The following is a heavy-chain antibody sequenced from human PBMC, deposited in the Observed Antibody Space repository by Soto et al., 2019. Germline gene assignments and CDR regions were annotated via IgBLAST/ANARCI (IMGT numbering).Heavy chain of an antibody. V-gene: IGHV4-39*02. CDR3: ARDGMDYYVSSGYYFSPYYCDY. CDR1: GVSIRSRSYY. CDR2: VYYSGST. D-gene: IGHD3-22*01. Sequence: QLQLQESGPGLVKPSETLSLTCTVSGVSIRSRSYYWGWIRQPPGKGLEWIGSVYYSGSTYYTPSLKSGATISLDPTRNQFSLKLSSVTAPDPAVYYCARDGMDYYVSSGYYFSPYYCDYWGQGTLVTVSS. J-gene: IGHJ4*02.